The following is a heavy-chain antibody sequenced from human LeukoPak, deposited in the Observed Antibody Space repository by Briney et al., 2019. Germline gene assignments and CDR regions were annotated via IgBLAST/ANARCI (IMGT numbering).Heavy chain of an antibody. V-gene: IGHV4-59*01. CDR2: IYYSGST. D-gene: IGHD3-10*01. CDR3: ARDLVTMVRGSGLGY. J-gene: IGHJ4*02. CDR1: GGSISSYY. Sequence: SETLSLTCTVPGGSISSYYWSWIRQPPGKGLEWIGYIYYSGSTNYNPSLKSRVTISVDTSKNQFSLKLSSVTAADTAVYYCARDLVTMVRGSGLGYWGQGTLVTVSS.